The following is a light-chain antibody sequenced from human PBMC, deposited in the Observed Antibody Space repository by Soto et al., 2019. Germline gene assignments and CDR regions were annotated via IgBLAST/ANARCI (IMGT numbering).Light chain of an antibody. V-gene: IGLV2-8*01. J-gene: IGLJ1*01. CDR2: DVN. CDR1: SSDVGGFNY. CDR3: DSYAGSNSLL. Sequence: QSVLTQPPSASGSPGQSVTISCTGSSSDVGGFNYVSWYQQHPGKAPKLMIYDVNKRPSGVPDRFSGSRSGNTASLIVSGLQAEDEAYYYCDSYAGSNSLLLEIGTKVTVL.